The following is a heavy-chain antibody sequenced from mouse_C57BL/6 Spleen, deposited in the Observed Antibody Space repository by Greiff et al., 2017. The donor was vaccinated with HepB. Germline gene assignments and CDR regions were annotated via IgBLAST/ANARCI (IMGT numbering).Heavy chain of an antibody. D-gene: IGHD1-1*01. CDR2: IDPSDSYT. CDR1: GYTFTNYW. CDR3: ARGGTYYYGSRGNYAMDY. V-gene: IGHV1-69*01. Sequence: VKLQQPGAELVMPGASVKLSCKASGYTFTNYWMHWVKQRPGQGLEWIGEIDPSDSYTNYNQKFKGKSTLTVDKSSSTAYMQLSSLTSEDSAVYYCARGGTYYYGSRGNYAMDYWGQGTSVTVSS. J-gene: IGHJ4*01.